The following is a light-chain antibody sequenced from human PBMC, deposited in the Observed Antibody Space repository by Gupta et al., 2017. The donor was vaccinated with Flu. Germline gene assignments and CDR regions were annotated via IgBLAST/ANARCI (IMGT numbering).Light chain of an antibody. Sequence: EIVLTQSPATLSLSPGERAILSCRASQSVSSYLAWYQQKPGQAPRLLMYDASKRVAGIPARFSGSGSGTDFTLTISTLEPEDFAVYYCQQRSDLPMYTFGQGTXLEIK. J-gene: IGKJ2*01. CDR1: QSVSSY. V-gene: IGKV3-11*01. CDR2: DAS. CDR3: QQRSDLPMYT.